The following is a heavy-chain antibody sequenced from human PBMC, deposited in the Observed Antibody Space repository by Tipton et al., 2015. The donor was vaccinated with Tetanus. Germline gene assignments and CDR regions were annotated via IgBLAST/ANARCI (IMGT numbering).Heavy chain of an antibody. CDR2: ISPFNENV. D-gene: IGHD3-3*01. V-gene: IGHV1-18*01. CDR1: GYTFTHYG. CDR3: ARGRGRGAHVYFER. J-gene: IGHJ4*02. Sequence: QLVQSGAEVKKPGASVKVSCKASGYTFTHYGVNWVRQAPGQGLEWMGWISPFNENVNYAEKFRGRLTMTTDRSTGTVYVDLCSRKADVPALYCWARGRGRGAHVYFERWGRGTLVTVSS.